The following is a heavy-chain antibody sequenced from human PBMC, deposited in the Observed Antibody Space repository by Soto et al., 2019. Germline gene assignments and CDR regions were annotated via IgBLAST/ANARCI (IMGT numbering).Heavy chain of an antibody. Sequence: ASVKVSCKASGYTFTSYGISWVRQAPGQGLEWMGWISAYNGNTNYAQKLQGRVTMTTDTSTSTAYMELRSLRSDDTAVYYCARDRGLEATFEGAFDIWGQGTMVTVSS. V-gene: IGHV1-18*01. J-gene: IGHJ3*02. CDR2: ISAYNGNT. CDR3: ARDRGLEATFEGAFDI. CDR1: GYTFTSYG. D-gene: IGHD3-10*01.